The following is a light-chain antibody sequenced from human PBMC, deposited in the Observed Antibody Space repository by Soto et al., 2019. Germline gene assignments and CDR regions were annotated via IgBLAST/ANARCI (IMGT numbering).Light chain of an antibody. CDR1: QSLLWSPNQKNY. CDR2: WAS. CDR3: QQYYNTPLT. Sequence: DIVMTQSPDSLGVSLGDRATINCKSSQSLLWSPNQKNYLAWYQEKPGQPPKLLISWASARESGVPDRFSGSGSGTDFTLTISRLQAEDVAVYYCQQYYNTPLTFGGGTKVQIK. J-gene: IGKJ4*01. V-gene: IGKV4-1*01.